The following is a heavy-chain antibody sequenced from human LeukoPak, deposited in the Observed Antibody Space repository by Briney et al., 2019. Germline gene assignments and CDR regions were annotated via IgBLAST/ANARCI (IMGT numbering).Heavy chain of an antibody. D-gene: IGHD4-4*01. CDR2: IDPDGSST. CDR3: ARVDYSNYAPYFDY. V-gene: IGHV3-74*01. CDR1: GFTFSQYW. Sequence: GGSLRLSCEASGFTFSQYWMHWVRQAPGKGLVWVSRIDPDGSSTNYADSVKGRFTISRDNAKNTLYLQLNSLRAEDTAVYYCARVDYSNYAPYFDYWGQGTLVTVSS. J-gene: IGHJ4*02.